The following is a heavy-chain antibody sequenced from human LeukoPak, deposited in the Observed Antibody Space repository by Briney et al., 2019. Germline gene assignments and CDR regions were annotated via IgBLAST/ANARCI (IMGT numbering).Heavy chain of an antibody. V-gene: IGHV1-69*06. CDR1: GGTFSSYA. CDR2: VITIFGTA. D-gene: IGHD1-1*01. J-gene: IGHJ6*04. Sequence: SSVKVSCKGSGGTFSSYAISWVRQGPGQGLEWVGGVITIFGTANYAQKFQGRVTITADKSTSTVYMELGSLRSDDTAVYYCARGPRTTRTTNYYYDMDYWGKGTTVTVSS. CDR3: ARGPRTTRTTNYYYDMDY.